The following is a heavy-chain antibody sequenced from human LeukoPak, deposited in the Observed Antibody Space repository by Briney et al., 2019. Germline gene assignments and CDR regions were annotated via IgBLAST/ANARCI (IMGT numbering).Heavy chain of an antibody. CDR3: ARDIYWGITGTALGY. J-gene: IGHJ4*02. D-gene: IGHD1-20*01. CDR2: IWYDGSNK. CDR1: GFTLSSYG. Sequence: GGSLRLSCAASGFTLSSYGMHWVRQAPGKGLEWVAVIWYDGSNKYYADSVKGRFTISRDNSKNTLYMQMNSLRAEDTAVYYCARDIYWGITGTALGYWGQGTLVTVSS. V-gene: IGHV3-33*01.